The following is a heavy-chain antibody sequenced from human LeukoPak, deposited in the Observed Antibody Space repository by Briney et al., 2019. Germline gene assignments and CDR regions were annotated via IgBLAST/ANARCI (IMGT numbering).Heavy chain of an antibody. CDR2: INDSGST. D-gene: IGHD3-10*01. Sequence: SETLSLTCAVYGGSFSGYYWSWIRRPPGKGLEWIGEINDSGSTNYNPSLKSRVTISVDTSKNQFSLKLSSVTAAETAVYYCARVRLHYGSGGYRRWRYGMDVWGQGTTVTVSS. J-gene: IGHJ6*02. CDR1: GGSFSGYY. V-gene: IGHV4-34*01. CDR3: ARVRLHYGSGGYRRWRYGMDV.